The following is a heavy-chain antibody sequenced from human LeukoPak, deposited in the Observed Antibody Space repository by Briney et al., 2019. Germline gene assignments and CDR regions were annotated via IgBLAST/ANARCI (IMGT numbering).Heavy chain of an antibody. CDR1: GGTFSSYA. Sequence: SVKVSCKASGGTFSSYAISWVRQAPGQGLEWMGRIIPIFGTANYAQKFQGRVTITTDESTSTAYMELGSLRSEDTAVYYCARDLYSSSWQNHTDVWGKGTTVTVSS. CDR2: IIPIFGTA. D-gene: IGHD6-13*01. CDR3: ARDLYSSSWQNHTDV. V-gene: IGHV1-69*05. J-gene: IGHJ6*03.